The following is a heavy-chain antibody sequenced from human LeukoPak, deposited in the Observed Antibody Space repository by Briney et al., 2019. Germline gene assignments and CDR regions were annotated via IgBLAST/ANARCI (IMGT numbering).Heavy chain of an antibody. CDR3: AKDSSGGGLAYCCGDCYFDY. D-gene: IGHD2-21*02. J-gene: IGHJ4*02. Sequence: GRSLRLSCAASGFTFDDYAMHWVRQAPGKGLEWVSGISWNSGSIGYADSVKGRFTISRDNAKNSLYLQMNSLRAEDTALYYCAKDSSGGGLAYCCGDCYFDYWGQGTLVTVSS. CDR1: GFTFDDYA. V-gene: IGHV3-9*01. CDR2: ISWNSGSI.